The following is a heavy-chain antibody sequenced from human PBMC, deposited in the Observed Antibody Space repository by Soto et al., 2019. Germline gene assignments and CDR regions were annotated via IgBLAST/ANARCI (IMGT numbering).Heavy chain of an antibody. J-gene: IGHJ4*02. V-gene: IGHV3-74*01. CDR1: GFTFSSYW. CDR3: ARDQGYCSGGSCYSGPDY. Sequence: GGSLRLSCAASGFTFSSYWMHWVRQAPGKGLVWVSRINSDGSSTSYADSVKGRFTISRDNAKNTLYLQMNSLRAEDTAVYYCARDQGYCSGGSCYSGPDYWGQGTLVTVSS. D-gene: IGHD2-15*01. CDR2: INSDGSST.